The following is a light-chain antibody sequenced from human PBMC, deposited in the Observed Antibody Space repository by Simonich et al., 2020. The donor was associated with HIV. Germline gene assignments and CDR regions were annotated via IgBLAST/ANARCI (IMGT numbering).Light chain of an antibody. V-gene: IGKV4-1*01. Sequence: DIVMTQSPDSLAVSLGERATINSKSSQSVLYSSNNKNYLAWYQQKPGQPPKLLIYWASTRESGVPDRFSGSGSGTDFTLTISSLQAEDVALYYCQHYYTTPLTFGGGTKVEIK. J-gene: IGKJ4*01. CDR3: QHYYTTPLT. CDR1: QSVLYSSNNKNY. CDR2: WAS.